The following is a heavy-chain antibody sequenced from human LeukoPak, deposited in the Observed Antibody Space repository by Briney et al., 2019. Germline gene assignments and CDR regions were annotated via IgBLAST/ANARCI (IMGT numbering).Heavy chain of an antibody. Sequence: GSSVKVSCKASGGTFIIYTISWVRQAPGQGLEWMGWINPYSGAINYAQKFQGRVTLTRDTSISTAYMELSRLTSGDTAVYYCARDPKSQLLLDYWGQGTLVTVSS. J-gene: IGHJ4*02. CDR1: GGTFIIYT. D-gene: IGHD2-2*01. V-gene: IGHV1-2*02. CDR3: ARDPKSQLLLDY. CDR2: INPYSGAI.